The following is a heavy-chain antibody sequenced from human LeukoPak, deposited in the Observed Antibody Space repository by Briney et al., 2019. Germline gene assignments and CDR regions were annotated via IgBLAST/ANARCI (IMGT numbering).Heavy chain of an antibody. CDR1: GYTFTSYG. Sequence: ASVTVSCKASGYTFTSYGISWVRQAPGQGLEWMGWISAYNGNTNYAQKLQGRVTMTTDTSTSTAYMELRSLRSDDTAVYYCARGCSSTSCYEYYYYYGMDVWGQGTTVTVSS. CDR2: ISAYNGNT. CDR3: ARGCSSTSCYEYYYYYGMDV. V-gene: IGHV1-18*01. J-gene: IGHJ6*02. D-gene: IGHD2-2*01.